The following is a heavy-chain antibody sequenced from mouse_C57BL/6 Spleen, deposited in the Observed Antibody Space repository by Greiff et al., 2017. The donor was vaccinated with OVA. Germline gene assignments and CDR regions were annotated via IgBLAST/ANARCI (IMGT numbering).Heavy chain of an antibody. CDR2: IHPNSGST. V-gene: IGHV1-64*01. J-gene: IGHJ3*01. D-gene: IGHD4-1*02. Sequence: QVQLQQPGAELVKPGASVKLSCKASGYTFTSYWMHWVKQRPGQGLEWIGMIHPNSGSTNYNEKFKSKATLTVDKSSSTAYMQLSSLTSEDSAVYDCARPTGTGAWFAYWGQGTLVTVSA. CDR3: ARPTGTGAWFAY. CDR1: GYTFTSYW.